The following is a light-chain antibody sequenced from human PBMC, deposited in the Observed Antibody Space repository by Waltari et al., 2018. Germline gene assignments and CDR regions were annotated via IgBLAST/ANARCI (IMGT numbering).Light chain of an antibody. J-gene: IGKJ1*01. CDR1: QGVSSY. Sequence: EIVLTQSPATLSLSPGERATLSCRASQGVSSYLAWSQQRPGQAPRLLIYSAANRATGIPARFSGRGSGTYFTLTISSLEPEDFAVYYCQQRSDWPRTFGQGTKVEIK. CDR3: QQRSDWPRT. CDR2: SAA. V-gene: IGKV3-11*01.